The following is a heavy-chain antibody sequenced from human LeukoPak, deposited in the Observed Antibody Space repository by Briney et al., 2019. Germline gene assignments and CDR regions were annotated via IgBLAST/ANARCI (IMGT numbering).Heavy chain of an antibody. CDR3: ARLWIVATWFDA. CDR2: IFYSGKT. V-gene: IGHV4-39*02. Sequence: SETLSLTCTDSNGSMTSDSYYWAWVRQPPGKGLEWIGTIFYSGKTYYSAPLKSRVTVSLDTSKKNFSLRLSSVTAADTAVYYCARLWIVATWFDAWGQGALVTVSS. D-gene: IGHD2-2*03. J-gene: IGHJ5*02. CDR1: NGSMTSDSYY.